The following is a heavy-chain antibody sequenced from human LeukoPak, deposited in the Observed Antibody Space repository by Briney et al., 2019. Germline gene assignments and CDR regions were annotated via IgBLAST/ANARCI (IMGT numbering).Heavy chain of an antibody. CDR2: ISYDGSNK. Sequence: GGSLRLSCAASGFTFSSYAMSWVRQAPGKGLEWVAVISYDGSNKYYADSVKGRFTISRDNSKNTLYLQMNSLRAEVTAVYYCAKKDSWGQGTLVTVSS. CDR3: AKKDS. CDR1: GFTFSSYA. V-gene: IGHV3-30*18. J-gene: IGHJ4*02.